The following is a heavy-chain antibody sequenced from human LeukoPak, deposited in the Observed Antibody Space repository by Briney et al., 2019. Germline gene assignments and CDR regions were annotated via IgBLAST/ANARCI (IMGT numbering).Heavy chain of an antibody. J-gene: IGHJ4*02. CDR1: GFTFSNYA. Sequence: PGGSLRLSCAASGFTFSNYAMSWVRQAPGKGLEWVSYISISGTTTFYVDSVKGRFTISRDNTKNSLYLQMNNLRAENTAMYYCARGTMASDFWGQGTLVTVSS. V-gene: IGHV3-11*01. CDR2: ISISGTTT. D-gene: IGHD3-10*01. CDR3: ARGTMASDF.